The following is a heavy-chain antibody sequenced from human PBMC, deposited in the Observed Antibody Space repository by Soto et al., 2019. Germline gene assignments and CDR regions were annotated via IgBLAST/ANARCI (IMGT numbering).Heavy chain of an antibody. J-gene: IGHJ4*02. CDR2: ISYDGTHK. D-gene: IGHD5-18*01. V-gene: IGHV3-30*18. CDR1: GFTFGNFG. Sequence: QVQLVESGGGTVQPGRSLRLSCAASGFTFGNFGIHWVRQAPGKGLEWVSVISYDGTHKYYADSVKGRFTISRDNSRNTLYLQMSSRRADDTALYYCAKASYGDVGLYFLEYWGQGTLVTVSS. CDR3: AKASYGDVGLYFLEY.